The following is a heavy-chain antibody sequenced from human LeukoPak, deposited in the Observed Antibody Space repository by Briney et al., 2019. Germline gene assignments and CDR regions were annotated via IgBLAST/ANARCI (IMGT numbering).Heavy chain of an antibody. J-gene: IGHJ4*02. V-gene: IGHV4-39*01. CDR1: GGSVSGSSDY. CDR3: ARRSGIAVAGAFDY. CDR2: IYFRDNT. D-gene: IGHD6-19*01. Sequence: PSETQSLTCTVSGGSVSGSSDYWGWIRQPPGKGLEWIGSIYFRDNTYYNPSLKSRVTISVDTSKKQFSLTLKSVTDADTAVYYCARRSGIAVAGAFDYWGQGTLVTVSS.